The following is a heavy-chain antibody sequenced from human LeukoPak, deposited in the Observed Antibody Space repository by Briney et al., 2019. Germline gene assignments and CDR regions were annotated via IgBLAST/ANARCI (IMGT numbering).Heavy chain of an antibody. CDR3: ADILTGYDAFDI. Sequence: GGSLRLSCAASGFTLSSYAMSWVRQGPGKGLEWVSAISVSGNTYHADSVKGRFTISRDNSKNTLYLQMNSLRAEDTAVYYCADILTGYDAFDIWGQGTMVTVSS. V-gene: IGHV3-23*01. CDR1: GFTLSSYA. J-gene: IGHJ3*02. CDR2: ISVSGNT. D-gene: IGHD3-9*01.